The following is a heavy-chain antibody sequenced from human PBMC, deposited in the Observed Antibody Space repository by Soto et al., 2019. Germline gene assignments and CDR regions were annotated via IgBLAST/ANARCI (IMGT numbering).Heavy chain of an antibody. CDR2: IMPIFGTA. CDR3: ARDRDCSGGSCYSVWFDP. CDR1: GGTFSSYA. J-gene: IGHJ5*02. V-gene: IGHV1-69*01. Sequence: QVQLVQSGDEVKKPGSSVKVSCKASGGTFSSYAISWVRQAPGQGIEWMGGIMPIFGTANYAQKFQGRVTINADESTSTAYMELSSLRSEDTAVYYCARDRDCSGGSCYSVWFDPWGQGTLVTGSS. D-gene: IGHD2-15*01.